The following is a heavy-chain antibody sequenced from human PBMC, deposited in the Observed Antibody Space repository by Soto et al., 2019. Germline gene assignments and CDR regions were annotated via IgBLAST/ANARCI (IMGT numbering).Heavy chain of an antibody. Sequence: GGSLRLSCTASGFTFSSYWMHWVRQAPGKGLVWVSRIKSDGSSTNYAESVKGRFTISRDNAKNTLYLQMNSLRAEDTAVYYCASGCSNGVCYGDYWGQGTLVTVSS. J-gene: IGHJ4*02. CDR3: ASGCSNGVCYGDY. D-gene: IGHD2-8*01. CDR1: GFTFSSYW. CDR2: IKSDGSST. V-gene: IGHV3-74*01.